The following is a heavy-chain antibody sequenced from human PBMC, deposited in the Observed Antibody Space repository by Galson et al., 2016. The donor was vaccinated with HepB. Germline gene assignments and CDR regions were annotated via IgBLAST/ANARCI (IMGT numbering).Heavy chain of an antibody. V-gene: IGHV4-34*01. CDR3: ARGNPFCINKSCYDYFDY. CDR1: GGSFSGYR. Sequence: ETLSLTCAVYGGSFSGYRWSWLRRPPGKGPEWIGEIEHNGKTYYNPSLKSRVTILVDTSKNQFSLKLRSVTAADTAVYYCARGNPFCINKSCYDYFDYWGHGNLVTVSS. J-gene: IGHJ4*01. CDR2: IEHNGKT. D-gene: IGHD2-2*01.